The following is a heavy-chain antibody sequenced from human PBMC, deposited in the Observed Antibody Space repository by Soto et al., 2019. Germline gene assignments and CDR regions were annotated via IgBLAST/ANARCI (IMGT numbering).Heavy chain of an antibody. CDR2: IYYSGST. V-gene: IGHV4-59*08. Sequence: PSETLSLTCTVSGGSISSYYWSWIRQPPGKGLEWIGYIYYSGSTNYNPSLKSRVTISVDTSKNQFSLKLSSVTAADTAVYYCARHAFGIFGDVNLIDYWGQGTLVTVSS. D-gene: IGHD3-3*01. CDR1: GGSISSYY. J-gene: IGHJ4*02. CDR3: ARHAFGIFGDVNLIDY.